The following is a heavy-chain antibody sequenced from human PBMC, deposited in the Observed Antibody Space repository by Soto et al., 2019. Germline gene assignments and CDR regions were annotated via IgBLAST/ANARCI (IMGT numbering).Heavy chain of an antibody. CDR2: IWSDGSYE. D-gene: IGHD3-10*01. J-gene: IGHJ4*02. CDR3: ARGTGPGSFLIDY. V-gene: IGHV3-33*01. CDR1: GFIFSNYA. Sequence: QVQLVGSGGGVVQPGRSLRLSCAASGFIFSNYAMHWVRQAPGQGLEWVALIWSDGSYENYAESVKGRFTISRDNSKNTLYLQVNSLRVEDTAVYFCARGTGPGSFLIDYWGQGTLVTVSS.